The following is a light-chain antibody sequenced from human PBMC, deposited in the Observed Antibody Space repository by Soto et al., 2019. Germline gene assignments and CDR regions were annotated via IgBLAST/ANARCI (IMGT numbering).Light chain of an antibody. J-gene: IGLJ1*01. CDR2: DVS. V-gene: IGLV2-14*03. CDR3: SSYTTSNTRQIV. Sequence: QPASVSGSPGQSITISCTGTSSDVGGYNYVSWYQHHPGKAPKLMIYDVSNRPSGVSNRFSGSKSGNTASLTISGLQPEDEADYYCSSYTTSNTRQIVFGTGTKVTVL. CDR1: SSDVGGYNY.